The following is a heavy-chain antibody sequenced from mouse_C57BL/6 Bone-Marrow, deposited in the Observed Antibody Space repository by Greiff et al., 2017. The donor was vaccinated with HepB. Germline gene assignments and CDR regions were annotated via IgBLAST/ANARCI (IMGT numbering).Heavy chain of an antibody. CDR3: ARRVCYYGNYVNYFDY. D-gene: IGHD2-1*01. CDR1: GYTFTGYW. CDR2: ILPGSGST. Sequence: QVQLQQSGAELMKPGASVKLSCKATGYTFTGYWIEWVKQRPGHGLEGIGEILPGSGSTNYNEKFKGKATFTAATSSNTAYMQLSSLTTEDSAIYYCARRVCYYGNYVNYFDYWGQGTTLTVSS. J-gene: IGHJ2*01. V-gene: IGHV1-9*01.